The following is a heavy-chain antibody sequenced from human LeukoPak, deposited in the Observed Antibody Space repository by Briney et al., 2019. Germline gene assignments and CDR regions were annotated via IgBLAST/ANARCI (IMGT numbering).Heavy chain of an antibody. V-gene: IGHV1-8*03. CDR1: GYTFTAYY. J-gene: IGHJ4*02. CDR3: ARSAAVALDY. CDR2: INPNSGNT. D-gene: IGHD6-13*01. Sequence: ASVKVSCKASGYTFTAYYMHWVRQAPGQGLEWMGWINPNSGNTGYAQKFQGRVTITRNTSISTAYMELSSLRSEDTAVYYCARSAAVALDYWGQGTLVTVSS.